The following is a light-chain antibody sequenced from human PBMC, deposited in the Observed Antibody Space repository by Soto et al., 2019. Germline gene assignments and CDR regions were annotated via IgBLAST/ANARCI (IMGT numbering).Light chain of an antibody. CDR3: QQANRFPIP. V-gene: IGKV1-9*01. J-gene: IGKJ5*01. Sequence: DIQLTQYKSFLSASVGDRVTITCRASQGIGNCLAWYQHPPGKAPTLLLSAASTLQSGVPSRFSGSGSGTDFTLTISSLQPEDFATYYCQQANRFPIPFGQVTRLEIK. CDR2: AAS. CDR1: QGIGNC.